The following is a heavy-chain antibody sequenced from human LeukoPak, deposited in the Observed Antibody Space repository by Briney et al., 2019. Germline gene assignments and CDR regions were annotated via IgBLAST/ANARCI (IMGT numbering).Heavy chain of an antibody. CDR1: GITFSTYG. CDR3: SKPASLHYFYYGLDV. CDR2: ISYDGSNE. Sequence: PGRSLRLSCAVSGITFSTYGMHWVRQAPGKGLEWVAVISYDGSNEYYADSVKGRFTISRDNYKNTVYLQLNSLRVEDTAVYYCSKPASLHYFYYGLDVWGQGTTVTVSS. V-gene: IGHV3-30*18. J-gene: IGHJ6*02.